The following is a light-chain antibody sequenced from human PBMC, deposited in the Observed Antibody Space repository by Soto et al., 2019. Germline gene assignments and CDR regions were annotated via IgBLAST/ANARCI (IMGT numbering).Light chain of an antibody. CDR2: DAS. Sequence: DIQITQSPSTLSASVGDRVTITCRASQSISSWLAWYQQKPGKAPKLLIYDASSLESGVPSRFSGSGSGTEFTLSISSLQPEDFSTYYCLQDYNYPITFGQGTRLEIK. CDR1: QSISSW. CDR3: LQDYNYPIT. V-gene: IGKV1-5*01. J-gene: IGKJ5*01.